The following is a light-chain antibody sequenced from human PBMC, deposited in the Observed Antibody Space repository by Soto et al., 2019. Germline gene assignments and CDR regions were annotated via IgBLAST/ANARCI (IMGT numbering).Light chain of an antibody. Sequence: DIPMTQSPSSLSASVGDRVTMTCRASQDIANYLVWYQQQPGKVPNLLIYAASTLHSGVPSRFSGSGSGTDFTLTISSLQPEDVGTYYCQRYDDAPLTFGGGTKVEIK. CDR2: AAS. CDR3: QRYDDAPLT. CDR1: QDIANY. V-gene: IGKV1-27*01. J-gene: IGKJ4*01.